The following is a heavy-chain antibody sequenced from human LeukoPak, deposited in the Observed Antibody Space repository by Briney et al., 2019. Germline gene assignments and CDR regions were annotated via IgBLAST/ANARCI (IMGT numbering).Heavy chain of an antibody. Sequence: ASVKVSCKASGYTFTSYYMHWLRQAPGQGLEWMGIINPSGGSTSYAQKFQGRVTMTRDTSTSTVYMELSSLRSEDTAVYYCANGYYDFWSGYPGSDYYYMDVWGKGTTVTVSS. J-gene: IGHJ6*03. CDR1: GYTFTSYY. V-gene: IGHV1-46*01. CDR3: ANGYYDFWSGYPGSDYYYMDV. CDR2: INPSGGST. D-gene: IGHD3-3*01.